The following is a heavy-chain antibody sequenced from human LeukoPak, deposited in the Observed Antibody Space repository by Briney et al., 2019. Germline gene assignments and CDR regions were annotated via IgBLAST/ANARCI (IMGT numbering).Heavy chain of an antibody. Sequence: SETLSLTCTVSGGSISSGDYYWSWIRQPPGKGLEWIGYIYYSGSTYYNPSLKSRVTISVDTSKNQFSLKLSSVTAADTAVYYCARGLGSSWYYYYGMDVWGQGTTVTVSS. D-gene: IGHD6-13*01. CDR2: IYYSGST. J-gene: IGHJ6*02. CDR3: ARGLGSSWYYYYGMDV. V-gene: IGHV4-30-4*01. CDR1: GGSISSGDYY.